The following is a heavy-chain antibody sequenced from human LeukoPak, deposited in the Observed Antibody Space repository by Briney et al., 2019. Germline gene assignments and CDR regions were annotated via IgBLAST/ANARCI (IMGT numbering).Heavy chain of an antibody. CDR3: ATGYSSTWYYFDY. CDR1: GDSISSYY. J-gene: IGHJ4*02. Sequence: SETLSPTCTVSGDSISSYYWSWIRQPPGKGLEWIGYIYHSGSTNYNPSLKSRVTISADTSKDQFPLKLASVTAADTAVYYCATGYSSTWYYFDYWGQGTLVTVSS. D-gene: IGHD6-13*01. CDR2: IYHSGST. V-gene: IGHV4-59*01.